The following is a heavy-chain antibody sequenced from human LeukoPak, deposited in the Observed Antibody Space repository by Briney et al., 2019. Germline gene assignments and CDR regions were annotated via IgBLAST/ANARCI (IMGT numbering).Heavy chain of an antibody. CDR1: GGSISSGGYS. CDR3: ARLYGDYDY. D-gene: IGHD4-17*01. Sequence: TLSLTCAVSGGSISSGGYSWSRIRQPPGKGLEWIGYIYHSGSTYYNPSLKSRVTISVDRSKNQFSLKLSSVTAADTAVYYCARLYGDYDYWGQGTLVTVSS. V-gene: IGHV4-30-2*01. CDR2: IYHSGST. J-gene: IGHJ4*02.